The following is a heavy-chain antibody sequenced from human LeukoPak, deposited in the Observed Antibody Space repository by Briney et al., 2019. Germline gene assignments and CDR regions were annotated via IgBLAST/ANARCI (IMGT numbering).Heavy chain of an antibody. CDR2: ISGSGGST. D-gene: IGHD3-10*01. V-gene: IGHV3-23*01. CDR3: AKVYVGWKWFGESMEDYYYMDV. J-gene: IGHJ6*03. CDR1: GFTFSSYG. Sequence: GGSLRPSCAASGFTFSSYGMSWVRQAPGKGLEWVSAISGSGGSTYYADSVKGRFTISRDNSKNTLYLQMNSLRAEDTAVYYCAKVYVGWKWFGESMEDYYYMDVWGKGTTVTISS.